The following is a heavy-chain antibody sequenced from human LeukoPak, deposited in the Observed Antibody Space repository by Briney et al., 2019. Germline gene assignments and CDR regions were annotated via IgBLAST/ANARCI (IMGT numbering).Heavy chain of an antibody. CDR1: GLTFSSSW. J-gene: IGHJ4*02. CDR2: INPDGNKK. CDR3: SRDLAYSRLDY. Sequence: PGGSLRLSCAVSGLTFSSSWMDWVRQAPGKGLEWVASINPDGNKKYSADSVKGRFTISRDNAENSLYLQMNSLRVEDTAFYYCSRDLAYSRLDYWGQGMLGTVS. D-gene: IGHD5-18*01. V-gene: IGHV3-7*01.